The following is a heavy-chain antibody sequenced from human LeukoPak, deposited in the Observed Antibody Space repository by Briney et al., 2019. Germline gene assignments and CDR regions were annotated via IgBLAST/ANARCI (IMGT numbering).Heavy chain of an antibody. CDR2: INRSGST. V-gene: IGHV4-39*07. CDR1: GGSISSSSYY. J-gene: IGHJ3*02. CDR3: ARAGLWFGSAFDI. Sequence: SETLSLTCTVSGGSISSSSYYWSWIRQPPGKGLEWIGEINRSGSTNYNPSLKSRVTISVDTSKNQFSLKLSSVTAADTAVYYCARAGLWFGSAFDIWGQGTMVTVSS. D-gene: IGHD3-10*01.